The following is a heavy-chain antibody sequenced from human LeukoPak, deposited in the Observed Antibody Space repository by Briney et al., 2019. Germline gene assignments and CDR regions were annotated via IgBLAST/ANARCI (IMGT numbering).Heavy chain of an antibody. CDR3: VIGVGWQPDY. CDR2: ICKIGTT. Sequence: SETLSLTCTVFGDSVTGYFLNWVRQPPGKGLVWIGHICKIGTTNYNPSLKSRLTISADTSKNQFSLQLRSVTAADTAVYYCVIGVGWQPDYWGQGALVTVSS. CDR1: GDSVTGYF. D-gene: IGHD2-15*01. J-gene: IGHJ4*02. V-gene: IGHV4-59*02.